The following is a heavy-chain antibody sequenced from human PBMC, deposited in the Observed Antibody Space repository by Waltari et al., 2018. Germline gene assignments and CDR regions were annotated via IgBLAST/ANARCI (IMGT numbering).Heavy chain of an antibody. Sequence: EVQLVESGGGLVQPGGSLRLSCAASGFTFSSYWMSWVRQAPGKGLEWVANIKQDGSEKYYVDAVKGRFTISRDNAKNSLYLQMNSLRAEDTAVYYCASLLYSSSWLNFDYWGQGTLVTVSS. CDR1: GFTFSSYW. D-gene: IGHD6-13*01. V-gene: IGHV3-7*01. J-gene: IGHJ4*02. CDR2: IKQDGSEK. CDR3: ASLLYSSSWLNFDY.